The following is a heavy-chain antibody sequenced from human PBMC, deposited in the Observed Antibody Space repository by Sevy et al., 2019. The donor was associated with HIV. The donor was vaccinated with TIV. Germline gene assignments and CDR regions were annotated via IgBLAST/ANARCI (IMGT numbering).Heavy chain of an antibody. CDR1: EFTFSSNA. V-gene: IGHV3-23*01. Sequence: GGSLRLSCAASEFTFSSNAMSWVLQAPGKGLEWVSSISGSGRYTYYADSVEGRFTISRDNSKNTLYVQMNSLRAEDTAVYYCAKGFCSGGTCHSDYYYYGMDVWGQGTTVTVSS. D-gene: IGHD2-15*01. J-gene: IGHJ6*02. CDR3: AKGFCSGGTCHSDYYYYGMDV. CDR2: ISGSGRYT.